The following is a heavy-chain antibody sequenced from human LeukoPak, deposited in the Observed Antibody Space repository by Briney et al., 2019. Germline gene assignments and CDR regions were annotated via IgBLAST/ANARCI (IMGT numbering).Heavy chain of an antibody. Sequence: TLSLTCTVSGGSISSSNWWSWVRQPPGKGLEWIGEIYHSGSTNYNPSLKSRVTISVDKSKNQFSLKLSSVTAADTAVYYCARRPYDILTGYYPRALYYFDYWGQGTLVTVSS. CDR3: ARRPYDILTGYYPRALYYFDY. CDR2: IYHSGST. J-gene: IGHJ4*02. CDR1: GGSISSSNW. V-gene: IGHV4-4*02. D-gene: IGHD3-9*01.